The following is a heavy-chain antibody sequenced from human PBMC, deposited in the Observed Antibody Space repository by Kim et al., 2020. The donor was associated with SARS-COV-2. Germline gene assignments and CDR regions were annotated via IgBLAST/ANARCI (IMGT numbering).Heavy chain of an antibody. V-gene: IGHV3-23*01. Sequence: GGSLRLSCAASGFTFDTYAMGWVRQAPGKGLEWVSVISGGAVNKFYADSVRGRFTISRDNSKNTLYLQMNSLRDEDTALYYCAKMVIMDGYNYFYYYAM. CDR2: ISGGAVNK. CDR3: AKMVIMDGYNYFYYYAM. D-gene: IGHD2-21*01. J-gene: IGHJ6*01. CDR1: GFTFDTYA.